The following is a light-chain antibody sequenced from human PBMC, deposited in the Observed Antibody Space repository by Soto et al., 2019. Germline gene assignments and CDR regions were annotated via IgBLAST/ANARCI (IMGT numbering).Light chain of an antibody. V-gene: IGKV1-5*01. CDR2: GAS. CDR1: QSIARW. Sequence: DLQMTQSPSTLTASVGDRVTITCRASQSIARWLAWYQQKPGNAPKVLISGASNLESGVPSRFSGSGFGTQFTLTISSLQPDDLATYFCQQYDTYWTFGQGTKVEI. J-gene: IGKJ1*01. CDR3: QQYDTYWT.